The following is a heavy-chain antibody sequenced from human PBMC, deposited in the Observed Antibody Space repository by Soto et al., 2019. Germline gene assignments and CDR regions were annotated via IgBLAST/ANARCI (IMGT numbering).Heavy chain of an antibody. Sequence: KPSDSLSLTCAVYGGSFSGYYWSWIRKPPGKGLEWIGEINHSGSTNYNPSLKSRVTISVDTSKNQFSLKLSSVTAADTAVYYCARGRNLPKLAPDYWGQGTLVTVSS. CDR2: INHSGST. D-gene: IGHD1-7*01. J-gene: IGHJ4*02. V-gene: IGHV4-34*01. CDR3: ARGRNLPKLAPDY. CDR1: GGSFSGYY.